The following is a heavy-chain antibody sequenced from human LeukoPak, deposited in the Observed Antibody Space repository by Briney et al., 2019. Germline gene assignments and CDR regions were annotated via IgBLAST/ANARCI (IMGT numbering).Heavy chain of an antibody. V-gene: IGHV4-4*07. D-gene: IGHD2-15*01. J-gene: IGHJ6*02. CDR2: ISPRGDT. CDR3: ARDPTAATWPLNYYGMDF. Sequence: SETLSLTCSVSGGSVSSYHWVWMRQSAGKGLEWIGRISPRGDTDYNPSLKSRVTMSVDTSKNQFSLKVTSVTAADTAVYYCARDPTAATWPLNYYGMDFWGQGTTATVSS. CDR1: GGSVSSYH.